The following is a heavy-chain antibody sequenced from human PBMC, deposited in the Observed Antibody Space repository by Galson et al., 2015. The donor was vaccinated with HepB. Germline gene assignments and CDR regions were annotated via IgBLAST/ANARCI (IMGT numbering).Heavy chain of an antibody. J-gene: IGHJ4*02. D-gene: IGHD3-3*01. Sequence: SLRLSCAASGFTSSPFGMTWVRQAPVKSLEWVSVIGRDLNYIPYADSVTGRFITSRDNAKNTVYLQMNSLRVEDSGVYYCARDASEWSRDHWGQGTLVTVSS. V-gene: IGHV3-21*03. CDR3: ARDASEWSRDH. CDR2: IGRDLNYI. CDR1: GFTSSPFG.